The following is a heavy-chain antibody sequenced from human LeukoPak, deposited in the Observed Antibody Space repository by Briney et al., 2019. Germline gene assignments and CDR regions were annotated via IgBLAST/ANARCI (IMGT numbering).Heavy chain of an antibody. CDR2: INHSGST. J-gene: IGHJ4*02. V-gene: IGHV4-34*01. CDR1: GGSFSGYY. Sequence: KPSETLSLTCAVYGGSFSGYYWSWIRQPPGKGLEWIGEINHSGSTNYNPSLKSRVTISVDTSKNQFSLKLSSVTAADTAVYYCARRGRAAMGYWGQGTLVTVSS. CDR3: ARRGRAAMGY. D-gene: IGHD2-2*01.